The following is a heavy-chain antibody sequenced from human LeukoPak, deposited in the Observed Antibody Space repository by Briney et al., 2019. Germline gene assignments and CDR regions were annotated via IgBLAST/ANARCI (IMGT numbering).Heavy chain of an antibody. J-gene: IGHJ6*03. CDR3: ARVAGYYYDSSGYPSYYYYYMDV. CDR1: GFTFSSYS. V-gene: IGHV3-21*01. Sequence: GGSLRLSCAASGFTFSSYSMNWVRQAPGKGLEWVSSISSSSSYIYYADSVKGRFTISRDNAKNSLYLQMNSLRAEDTAVYYCARVAGYYYDSSGYPSYYYYYMDVWGKGTTVTVSS. D-gene: IGHD3-22*01. CDR2: ISSSSSYI.